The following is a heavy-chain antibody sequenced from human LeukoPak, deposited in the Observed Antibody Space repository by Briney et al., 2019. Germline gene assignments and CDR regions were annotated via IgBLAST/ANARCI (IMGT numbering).Heavy chain of an antibody. CDR3: ARLGRALVSNLFDY. CDR2: MNPNNGNA. CDR1: GHSFTSFD. D-gene: IGHD5/OR15-5a*01. J-gene: IGHJ4*02. Sequence: ASVKVSCKASGHSFTSFDINWVRQATGQGLEWMGWMNPNNGNAGYAQKFQGRITITRDTSRSTAYMELRSLSSEDTAVYYCARLGRALVSNLFDYWGQGTLVTVSS. V-gene: IGHV1-8*02.